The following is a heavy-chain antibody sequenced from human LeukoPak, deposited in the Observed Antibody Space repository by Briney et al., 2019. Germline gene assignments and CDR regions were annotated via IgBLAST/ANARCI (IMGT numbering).Heavy chain of an antibody. D-gene: IGHD6-13*01. CDR3: ARVFERQRGQLDY. Sequence: GASVKVSCKASGYTFTSYYMHWVRQAPGQGLEWMGIINPSGGSTSYAQKFQGRATMTRDMSTSTVYMELSSLRSEDDAVYCSARVFERQRGQLDYWVQGTLVTVCS. J-gene: IGHJ4*02. V-gene: IGHV1-46*01. CDR2: INPSGGST. CDR1: GYTFTSYY.